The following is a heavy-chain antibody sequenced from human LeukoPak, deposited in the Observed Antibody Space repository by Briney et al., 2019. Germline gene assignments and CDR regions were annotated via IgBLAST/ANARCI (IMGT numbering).Heavy chain of an antibody. D-gene: IGHD2-2*03. J-gene: IGHJ5*02. CDR2: IYHSGST. CDR1: GYSISSGYY. V-gene: IGHV4-38-2*02. Sequence: PSETLSLTCTVSGYSISSGYYWGWIRQPPGKGLEWIGSIYHSGSTYYNPSLKSRVTISVDTSKNQFSLKLSSVTAADTAVYYCARFGRLPWIGFDPWGQETLVTVSS. CDR3: ARFGRLPWIGFDP.